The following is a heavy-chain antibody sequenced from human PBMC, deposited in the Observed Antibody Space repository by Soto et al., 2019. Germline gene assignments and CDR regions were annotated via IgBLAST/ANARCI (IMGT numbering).Heavy chain of an antibody. D-gene: IGHD6-19*01. J-gene: IGHJ6*02. Sequence: GGSLRLSCAASEFTFSSYGMHWVRQAPGKGLEWVAVISYDGSNKYYADSVKGRFTISRDNSKNTLYLQMNSLRAEDTAVYYCAKEIAAVADYYYYGMDVWGQGTTVTVSS. V-gene: IGHV3-30*18. CDR2: ISYDGSNK. CDR3: AKEIAAVADYYYYGMDV. CDR1: EFTFSSYG.